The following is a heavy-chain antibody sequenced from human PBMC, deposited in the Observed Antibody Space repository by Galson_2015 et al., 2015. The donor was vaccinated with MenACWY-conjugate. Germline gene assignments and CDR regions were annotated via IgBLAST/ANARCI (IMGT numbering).Heavy chain of an antibody. CDR2: ISPGDSNT. Sequence: QSGAEVTKPGESLKISCKTTGSSFTTYWIAWVRQMPGTGLEWMGLISPGDSNTRYSPSFQGQVTISADKSISTAYLQWSSLKASDTAMYYCARHPPGGRGMDVWGQGTTVTVSS. V-gene: IGHV5-51*01. J-gene: IGHJ6*02. CDR3: ARHPPGGRGMDV. D-gene: IGHD1-26*01. CDR1: GSSFTTYW.